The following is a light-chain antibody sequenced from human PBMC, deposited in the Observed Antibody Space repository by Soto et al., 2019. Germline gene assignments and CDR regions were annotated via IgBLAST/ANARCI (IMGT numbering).Light chain of an antibody. V-gene: IGLV1-44*01. CDR1: SSNIGSNA. J-gene: IGLJ1*01. CDR3: AAWDGSLNGYV. CDR2: TNN. Sequence: QSVLTQPPSASGTPGQRVTISCSGSSSNIGSNAVNWYQQLPGTAPKLLISTNNERPSGVPDRFSGSKSGTSASLAISGLQSEDEADYSCAAWDGSLNGYVFGTGTKLTVL.